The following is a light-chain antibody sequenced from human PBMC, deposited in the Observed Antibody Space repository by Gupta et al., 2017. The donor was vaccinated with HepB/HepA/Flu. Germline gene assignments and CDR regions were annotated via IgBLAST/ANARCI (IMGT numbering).Light chain of an antibody. V-gene: IGLV5-45*02. Sequence: QAVLTQPSSLSASPGASASLTCTLRSGINVGTYRIYWYQQKPGRPPHYPLTYKSDSDKQQGSGVPSRFSGSKDASETAVTLLSAGRESEDDSYDSSMNWNSSAWVFGGGTKMTVI. CDR2: YKSDSDK. J-gene: IGLJ3*02. CDR3: MNWNSSAWV. CDR1: SGINVGTYR.